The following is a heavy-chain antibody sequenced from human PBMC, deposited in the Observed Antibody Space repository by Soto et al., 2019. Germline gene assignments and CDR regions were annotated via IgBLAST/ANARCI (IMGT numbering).Heavy chain of an antibody. J-gene: IGHJ5*02. CDR3: ARVPQLAVADPSPWFDP. Sequence: QVQLVQSGAEVKKPGSSVKVSCKASGGTFSSYAISWVRQAPGQGLEWMGGIIPIFGTANYAQKFQGRVTITADESTSTAYMELSSLRSEDTAVYYCARVPQLAVADPSPWFDPWGQGTLVTVSS. CDR1: GGTFSSYA. V-gene: IGHV1-69*01. CDR2: IIPIFGTA. D-gene: IGHD6-19*01.